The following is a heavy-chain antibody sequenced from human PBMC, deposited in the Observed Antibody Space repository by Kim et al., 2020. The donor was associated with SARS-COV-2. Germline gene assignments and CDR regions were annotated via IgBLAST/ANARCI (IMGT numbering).Heavy chain of an antibody. D-gene: IGHD3-9*01. J-gene: IGHJ6*02. Sequence: SVKGRFTVSRDNSKNSLYLQMNSLRTEDTALYYCAKDIGPRTYYDISGDVWGQGTTVTVSS. V-gene: IGHV3-43*01. CDR3: AKDIGPRTYYDISGDV.